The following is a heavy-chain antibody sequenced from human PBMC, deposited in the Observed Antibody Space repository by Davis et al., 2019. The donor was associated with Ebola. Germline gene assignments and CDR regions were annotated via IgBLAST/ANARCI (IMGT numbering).Heavy chain of an antibody. V-gene: IGHV3-23*01. CDR3: ARCFGSMSCRRYGMDL. D-gene: IGHD5/OR15-5a*01. J-gene: IGHJ6*02. CDR2: IRGSGDIP. Sequence: PGGSLRLSCAASGFNLGSYVITLVRQAPGKGLEWVSKIRGSGDIPNYAESVKGRFTMAADNSNNNVSLEMNNLGDEDTAIYYCARCFGSMSCRRYGMDLWGPGTTVIVSS. CDR1: GFNLGSYV.